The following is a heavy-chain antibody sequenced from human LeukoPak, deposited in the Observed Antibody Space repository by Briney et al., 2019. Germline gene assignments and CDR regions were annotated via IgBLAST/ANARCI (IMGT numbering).Heavy chain of an antibody. D-gene: IGHD3-10*01. J-gene: IGHJ4*02. CDR2: IYSGDTT. CDR3: ARVGYGSGSNYFDY. V-gene: IGHV3-53*01. CDR1: GFTVSTNY. Sequence: GGSLILSCAASGFTVSTNYMSWVRQAPGRGLECVSLIYSGDTTYYADSVRGRFTISRDNSKNTLYLQMNSLRAEDTAVYYCARVGYGSGSNYFDYWGQGTLVTVSS.